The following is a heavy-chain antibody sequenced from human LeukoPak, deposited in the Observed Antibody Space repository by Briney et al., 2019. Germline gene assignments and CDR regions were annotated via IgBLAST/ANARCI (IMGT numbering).Heavy chain of an antibody. CDR2: INWNGGST. J-gene: IGHJ6*03. Sequence: GGSLRLSCAASGFTFDDYGMSWVRHAPGKGLEWVSGINWNGGSTGYADSVKGRFTISRDNAKNSLYLQMNSLRAEDTAVYYCARDGSGRPNYYYNYMDVWGKGTTVTVSS. CDR1: GFTFDDYG. V-gene: IGHV3-20*04. D-gene: IGHD3-3*01. CDR3: ARDGSGRPNYYYNYMDV.